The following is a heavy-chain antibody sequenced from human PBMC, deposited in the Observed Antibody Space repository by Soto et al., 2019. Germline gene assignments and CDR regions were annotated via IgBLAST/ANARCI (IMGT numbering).Heavy chain of an antibody. CDR2: IDPKDSYT. CDR1: GYSFTYYW. V-gene: IGHV5-10-1*03. Sequence: EVQLEQSGAEVKKAGESLRISCKTSGYSFTYYWISWVRQMPGKGLEWMGRIDPKDSYTDYSPSFQGHVTISTDESISTVYLQWSSLKASDTAAYYCARGVVPADFWGQGTLVTVSS. CDR3: ARGVVPADF. J-gene: IGHJ4*02. D-gene: IGHD2-21*02.